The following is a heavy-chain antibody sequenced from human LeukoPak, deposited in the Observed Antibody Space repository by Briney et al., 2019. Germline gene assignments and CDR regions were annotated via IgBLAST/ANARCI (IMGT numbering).Heavy chain of an antibody. CDR1: GGSFSGYY. CDR2: SIHLGST. D-gene: IGHD5-18*01. J-gene: IGHJ4*02. V-gene: IGHV4-34*12. Sequence: SETLSLTCAVYGGSFSGYYWTWIRQPAGKGLEWIGDSIHLGSTNYNPSLKSRVTISIDKSKNQFSLKLTYVTAADTAVYYCAKDPHTGIAPGYWGQGTLVTVSS. CDR3: AKDPHTGIAPGY.